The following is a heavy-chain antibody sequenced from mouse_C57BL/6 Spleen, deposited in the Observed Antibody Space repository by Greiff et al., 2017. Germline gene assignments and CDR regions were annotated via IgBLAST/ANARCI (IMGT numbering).Heavy chain of an antibody. CDR3: AREEVFTTVVAPFDY. D-gene: IGHD1-1*01. J-gene: IGHJ2*01. Sequence: QVQLQQSGPELVKPGASVKISCKASGYAFSSSWMNWVKQRPGKGLEWIGRIYPGDGDTNYNGKFKGKATLTADKSSSTAYMQLSSLTSEDSAVYFCAREEVFTTVVAPFDYWGQGTTLTVSS. CDR2: IYPGDGDT. V-gene: IGHV1-82*01. CDR1: GYAFSSSW.